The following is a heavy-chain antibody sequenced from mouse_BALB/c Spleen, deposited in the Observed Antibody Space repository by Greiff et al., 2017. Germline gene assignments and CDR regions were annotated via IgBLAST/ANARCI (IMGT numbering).Heavy chain of an antibody. CDR3: ARKAIYYDYDWFAY. J-gene: IGHJ3*01. Sequence: QVQLKQSGAELARPGASVKMSCKASGYTFTSYTMPWVKQRPGQGLEWIGYINPSRGYTNYNQKFKDKATLTADNSSSTAYMQLSSLTSEDSAVYYCARKAIYYDYDWFAYWGQGTLVTVSA. D-gene: IGHD2-4*01. CDR1: GYTFTSYT. V-gene: IGHV1-4*01. CDR2: INPSRGYT.